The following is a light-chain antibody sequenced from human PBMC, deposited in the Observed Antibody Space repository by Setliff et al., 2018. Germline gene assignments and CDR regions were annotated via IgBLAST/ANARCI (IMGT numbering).Light chain of an antibody. J-gene: IGLJ3*02. CDR2: EVS. CDR3: CSYAGSSTLWV. CDR1: SSDVGSYNL. Sequence: QSVLTQPASVSGSPGQSITISCTGTSSDVGSYNLVSWYQQHPGKAPKLMIYEVSKRPSGVSNRFSGSKSGNTASLTISGRQAEDEADYYCCSYAGSSTLWVFGGGTKVTVL. V-gene: IGLV2-23*02.